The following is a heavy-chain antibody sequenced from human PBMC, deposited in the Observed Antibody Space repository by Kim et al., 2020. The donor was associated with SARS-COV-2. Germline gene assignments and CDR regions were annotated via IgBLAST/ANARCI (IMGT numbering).Heavy chain of an antibody. D-gene: IGHD3-10*02. CDR1: GGSISSSSYY. V-gene: IGHV4-39*01. CDR3: ARLFPSLLFGELSSFDY. J-gene: IGHJ4*02. CDR2: IYYSGST. Sequence: SETLSLTCTVSGGSISSSSYYWGWIRQPPGKGLEWIGSIYYSGSTYYNPSLKSRVTISVDTSKNQFSLKLSSVTAADTAVYYCARLFPSLLFGELSSFDYWGQGTLVTVSS.